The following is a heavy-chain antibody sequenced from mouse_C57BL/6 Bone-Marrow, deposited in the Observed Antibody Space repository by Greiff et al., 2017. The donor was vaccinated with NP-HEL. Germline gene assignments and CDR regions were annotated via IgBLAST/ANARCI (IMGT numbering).Heavy chain of an antibody. J-gene: IGHJ4*01. V-gene: IGHV5-12*01. CDR1: GFTFSDYY. Sequence: EVKLVESGGGLVQPGGSLKLSCAASGFTFSDYYMYWVRQTPEKRLEWVAYISNGGGSTYYPDTVKGRFTISRDNAKNTLYLQMSRLKSEDTAMYYCARRGGYYYAMDYWGQGTSVTVSS. CDR3: ARRGGYYYAMDY. CDR2: ISNGGGST.